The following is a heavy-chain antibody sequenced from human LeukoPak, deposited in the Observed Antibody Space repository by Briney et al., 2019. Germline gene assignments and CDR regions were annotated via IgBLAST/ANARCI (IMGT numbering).Heavy chain of an antibody. V-gene: IGHV1-24*01. J-gene: IGHJ6*03. CDR1: GYTLTELS. Sequence: ASVKVSCKVSGYTLTELSMHWVRQAPGKRLEWMGGFYPEDGETIYAQKFQGRVTMTEDTSTDTAYMELSSLRSEDTAVYYCATGARRGATTQAAYYYYYYMDVWGKGTTVTVSS. CDR3: ATGARRGATTQAAYYYYYYMDV. D-gene: IGHD1-26*01. CDR2: FYPEDGET.